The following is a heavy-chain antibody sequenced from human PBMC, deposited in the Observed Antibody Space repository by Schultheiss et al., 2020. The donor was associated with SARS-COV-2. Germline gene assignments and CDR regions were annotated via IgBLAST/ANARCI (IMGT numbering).Heavy chain of an antibody. CDR1: GFTFSSYA. Sequence: GESLKISCAASGFTFSSYAMSWVRQAPGKGLEWVSAISGSGGSTYYADSVKGRFTISRDNSKNTLYLQMNSLRAEDTAVYYCAKDSGYCSSTSCYYIRGFDYWGQGTLVTVSS. CDR3: AKDSGYCSSTSCYYIRGFDY. V-gene: IGHV3-23*01. J-gene: IGHJ4*02. CDR2: ISGSGGST. D-gene: IGHD2-2*01.